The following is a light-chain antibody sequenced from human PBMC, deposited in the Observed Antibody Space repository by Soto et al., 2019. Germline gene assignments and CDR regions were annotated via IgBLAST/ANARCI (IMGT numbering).Light chain of an antibody. Sequence: EIVLTQSPGTLSLSPGERATLSCRASQSVSSTNLAWYQQKSGQAPRLLIYGASSRATGIPDRFSGSGSGTDFTLTISRLEPGDFAVYYCQQYGSSPEWTFGQGTKVDIK. J-gene: IGKJ1*01. CDR3: QQYGSSPEWT. V-gene: IGKV3-20*01. CDR1: QSVSSTN. CDR2: GAS.